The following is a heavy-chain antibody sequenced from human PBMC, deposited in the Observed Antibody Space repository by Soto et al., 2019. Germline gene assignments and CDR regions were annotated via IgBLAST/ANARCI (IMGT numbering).Heavy chain of an antibody. Sequence: GGSLRLSCAASGLTFNLYNMNWVRRAPGKGLEWVSSISSSNAYIHYADSVRGRFTISRDNDKKSVELQMNSLRVEDTAVYYCVSPATHGRKYYFQWWGHGTLVTVSS. V-gene: IGHV3-21*01. CDR3: VSPATHGRKYYFQW. CDR1: GLTFNLYN. J-gene: IGHJ4*01. CDR2: ISSSNAYI.